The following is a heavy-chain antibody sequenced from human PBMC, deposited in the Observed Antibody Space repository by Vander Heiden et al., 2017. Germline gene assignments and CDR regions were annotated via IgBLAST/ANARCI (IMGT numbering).Heavy chain of an antibody. CDR3: ARLSANYYGTDWHFDL. CDR2: IDPSDSYT. D-gene: IGHD1-26*01. CDR1: GYTFRNYW. J-gene: IGHJ2*01. V-gene: IGHV5-10-1*03. Sequence: EVQLVPSGAEVKKPGESLKISCKGSGYTFRNYWINWVRQKPGKGLEWLGRIDPSDSYTNYSPSFQGHVTISVDNSISTAYLQWGSLKASGSGMYFCARLSANYYGTDWHFDLWGRGTLVTVSS.